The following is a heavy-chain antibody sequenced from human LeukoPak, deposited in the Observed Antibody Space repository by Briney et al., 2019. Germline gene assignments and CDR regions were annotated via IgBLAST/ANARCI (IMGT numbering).Heavy chain of an antibody. D-gene: IGHD2-15*01. CDR2: VNGRGATT. CDR1: GFTFSDYA. CDR3: AKVSGDCRGGTCYFLDS. V-gene: IGHV3-23*01. Sequence: GGSLRLSCAASGSASGFTFSDYAVSWVRQAPGKGPEWVASVNGRGATTYYADSVKGRFTISRDNARNTLYLQMNSLGAEDTAVYYCAKVSGDCRGGTCYFLDSWGQGTLVTVSS. J-gene: IGHJ4*02.